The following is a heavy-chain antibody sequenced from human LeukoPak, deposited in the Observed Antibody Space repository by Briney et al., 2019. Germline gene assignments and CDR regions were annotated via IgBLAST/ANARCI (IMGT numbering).Heavy chain of an antibody. CDR2: ISAYNGNT. CDR3: ARMGYCSSTSCLWGGYYYYYYGMDV. J-gene: IGHJ6*02. CDR1: GYTFTSYG. Sequence: ASVKVSCEASGYTFTSYGISWVRQAPGQGLEWMGWISAYNGNTNYAQKLQGRVTMTTDTSTSTAYMELRSLRSDDTAVYYCARMGYCSSTSCLWGGYYYYYYGMDVWGQGTTVTVSS. V-gene: IGHV1-18*01. D-gene: IGHD2-2*01.